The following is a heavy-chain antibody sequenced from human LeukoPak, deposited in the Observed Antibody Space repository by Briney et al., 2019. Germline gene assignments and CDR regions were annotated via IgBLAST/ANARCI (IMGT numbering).Heavy chain of an antibody. Sequence: PSETLSLTCTVSGGSISSGGYYWSWIRQHPGKGLEWIGYIYYSRSTYYNPSLKSRVTISVDTSKNQFSLKLSSVTAADTAVYYCARVWDYDYVWGRPGGDAFDIWGQGTMVTVSS. CDR2: IYYSRST. D-gene: IGHD3-16*01. CDR1: GGSISSGGYY. V-gene: IGHV4-31*03. J-gene: IGHJ3*02. CDR3: ARVWDYDYVWGRPGGDAFDI.